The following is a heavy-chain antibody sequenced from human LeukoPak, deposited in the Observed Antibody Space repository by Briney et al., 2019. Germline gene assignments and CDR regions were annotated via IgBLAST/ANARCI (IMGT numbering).Heavy chain of an antibody. CDR3: ARYRFVVGATDSFDI. J-gene: IGHJ3*02. CDR2: ISSSSSTI. D-gene: IGHD1-26*01. V-gene: IGHV3-48*01. Sequence: GGSLRLSCAASGFTFSSYSMNWVRQAPGKGLEWVSYISSSSSTIYYADSVKGRFTISRDNAKNSLYLQTNSLRAEDTAVYYCARYRFVVGATDSFDIWGQGTMVTVSS. CDR1: GFTFSSYS.